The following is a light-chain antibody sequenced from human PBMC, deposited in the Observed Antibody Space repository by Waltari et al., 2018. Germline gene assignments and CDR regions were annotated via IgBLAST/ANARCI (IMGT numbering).Light chain of an antibody. CDR3: VLYMGSGISV. J-gene: IGLJ3*02. CDR2: STN. V-gene: IGLV8-61*01. Sequence: QTVVTQEPSFSVSPGGTITLTCGLNSGSVSTSYYPSWYQQTPGQAPRTLIYSTNTRSSGVPDRFSGSILGNRAALPITGAQADDESDYHCVLYMGSGISVFGGGTKLTVL. CDR1: SGSVSTSYY.